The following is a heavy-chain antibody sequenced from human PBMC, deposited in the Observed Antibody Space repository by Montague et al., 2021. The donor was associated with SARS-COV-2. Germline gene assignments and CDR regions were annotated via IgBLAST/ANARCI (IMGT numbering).Heavy chain of an antibody. V-gene: IGHV4-39*07. D-gene: IGHD3-16*02. CDR3: ARALIMITFGGVIAHWFDP. Sequence: SETLSLTCTVSGGSISSSSYYWGWIRQPPGKGLEWIGSIYYSGSTYYNPSLKSRVTISVDTSKNQFSLKLSSVTAADTAVYYCARALIMITFGGVIAHWFDPWGQGTLVNVSS. CDR2: IYYSGST. CDR1: GGSISSSSYY. J-gene: IGHJ5*02.